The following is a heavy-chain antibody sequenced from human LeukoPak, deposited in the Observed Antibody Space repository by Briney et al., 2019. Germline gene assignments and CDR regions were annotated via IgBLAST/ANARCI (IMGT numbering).Heavy chain of an antibody. J-gene: IGHJ4*02. CDR3: AREGGWSTFDY. V-gene: IGHV6-1*01. Sequence: SQTLSLTCAISGDSVSNNNAAWHWIRQSPSRGLEWLGRTYYRSKWYNDYAVSVKSRITINPDTSKNQFSLQLNSVTPEDTAVYYCAREGGWSTFDYWGQGTLVTVSS. CDR2: TYYRSKWYN. D-gene: IGHD6-19*01. CDR1: GDSVSNNNAA.